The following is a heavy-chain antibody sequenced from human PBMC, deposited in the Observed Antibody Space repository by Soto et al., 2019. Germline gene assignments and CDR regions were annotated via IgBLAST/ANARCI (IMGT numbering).Heavy chain of an antibody. CDR2: ISYDGSNK. CDR1: GFTFSNAY. D-gene: IGHD5-12*01. J-gene: IGHJ4*02. V-gene: IGHV3-30-3*01. Sequence: VQLVESGGGLVKPGGSLRLSCAASGFTFSNAYMSWVRQAPGKGLEWVAVISYDGSNKYYADSVKGRFTISRDNSKNTLYLQMNSLRAEDTAVYYCARDKKWLRAFDYCGQGTLVTVSS. CDR3: ARDKKWLRAFDY.